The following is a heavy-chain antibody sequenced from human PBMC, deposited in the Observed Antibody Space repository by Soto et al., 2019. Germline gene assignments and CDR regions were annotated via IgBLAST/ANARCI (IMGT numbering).Heavy chain of an antibody. CDR3: ASDYNWNFVRWFDP. CDR2: TYYRSKWYN. J-gene: IGHJ5*02. D-gene: IGHD1-7*01. Sequence: CAISGDSVSSNSAAWNWIRQSPSRGLEWLGRTYYRSKWYNDYAVSVKSRITINPGTSKNQFSLQLNSVTPEDTAVYYCASDYNWNFVRWFDPWGQGTLVTVS. V-gene: IGHV6-1*01. CDR1: GDSVSSNSAA.